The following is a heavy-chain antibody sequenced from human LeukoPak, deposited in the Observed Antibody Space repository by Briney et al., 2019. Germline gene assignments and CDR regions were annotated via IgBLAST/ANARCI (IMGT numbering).Heavy chain of an antibody. D-gene: IGHD3-3*01. V-gene: IGHV3-21*01. CDR3: AREAIFGVVTDY. CDR1: GFTFSSYS. Sequence: GGSLRLSCAASGFTFSSYSMNWVRQAPGKGLEWVSSISSSSYIYYADSVKGRFTISRDNAKNSLYLQMNSLRAEDTAVYYCAREAIFGVVTDYWGQGTLVTVSS. J-gene: IGHJ4*02. CDR2: ISSSSYI.